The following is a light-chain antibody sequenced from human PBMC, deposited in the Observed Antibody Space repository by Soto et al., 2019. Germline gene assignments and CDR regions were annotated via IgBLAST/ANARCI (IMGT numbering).Light chain of an antibody. J-gene: IGKJ4*02. CDR2: GSS. Sequence: EIVLTQSPGTLSLSPGERATLSCRASQSVSSSYLAWYQQKPGQAPRLLIYGSSSRATGIPDRFSGSGSVTDFTITISRLEPEDFAVYYCQQYGSSRTFGGGTKVEIK. V-gene: IGKV3-20*01. CDR1: QSVSSSY. CDR3: QQYGSSRT.